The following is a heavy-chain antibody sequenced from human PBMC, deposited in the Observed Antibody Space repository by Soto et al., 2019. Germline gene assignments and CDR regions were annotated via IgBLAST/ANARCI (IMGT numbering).Heavy chain of an antibody. Sequence: PGGSLRLSCTTSGFTFNTYGIHWFRQAPGKGLEWVAIIWYDGSNKYYADSVKGRFTISRDNSKNTLYLQMNSLRAEDTALYYCARADCTGAYCYPGHFNYGVYVWGRGTTVTVSS. CDR1: GFTFNTYG. CDR3: ARADCTGAYCYPGHFNYGVYV. CDR2: IWYDGSNK. D-gene: IGHD2-8*02. V-gene: IGHV3-33*08. J-gene: IGHJ6*02.